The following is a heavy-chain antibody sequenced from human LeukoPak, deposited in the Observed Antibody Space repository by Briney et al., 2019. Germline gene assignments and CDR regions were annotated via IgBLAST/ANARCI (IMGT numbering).Heavy chain of an antibody. Sequence: GGSLRLSCAASGLTFSSYAMSWVRQAPGKGLEWVSVISGSGGSTYYADSVKGRFTISRDNSKNTLYLQMNSLRGEDTAVYYCAKDRYYDSSGYPNVFDIWGQGTMVTVSS. CDR3: AKDRYYDSSGYPNVFDI. J-gene: IGHJ3*02. CDR1: GLTFSSYA. V-gene: IGHV3-23*01. D-gene: IGHD3-22*01. CDR2: ISGSGGST.